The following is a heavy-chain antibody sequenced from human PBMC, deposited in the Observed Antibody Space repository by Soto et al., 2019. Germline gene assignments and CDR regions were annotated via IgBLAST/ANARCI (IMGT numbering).Heavy chain of an antibody. V-gene: IGHV3-30-3*02. J-gene: IGHJ4*02. CDR3: AKSTAYSGYDSGY. D-gene: IGHD5-12*01. CDR1: GFTFSSYA. CDR2: ISYDGSNK. Sequence: GGSLRLSCAASGFTFSSYAMHWVRQAPGKGLEWVAFISYDGSNKYYADSVKGRFTISRDNSKNTLYLQMNSLRAEDTAVYYCAKSTAYSGYDSGYWGQGTLVTVSS.